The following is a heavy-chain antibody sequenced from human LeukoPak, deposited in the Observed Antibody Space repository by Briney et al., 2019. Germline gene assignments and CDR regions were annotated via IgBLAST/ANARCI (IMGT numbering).Heavy chain of an antibody. J-gene: IGHJ4*02. CDR3: ARDPLARGYYDSSGYYYGDY. Sequence: GGALRLSFAAPGCPLSSYAMSWGRPAPGKGLEWVSAISGRGGSTYYADSVKGRFTISRDNSKNTLYLQMNSLRAEDTAVYYCARDPLARGYYDSSGYYYGDYWGQGTLVTASS. V-gene: IGHV3-23*01. CDR1: GCPLSSYA. CDR2: ISGRGGST. D-gene: IGHD3-22*01.